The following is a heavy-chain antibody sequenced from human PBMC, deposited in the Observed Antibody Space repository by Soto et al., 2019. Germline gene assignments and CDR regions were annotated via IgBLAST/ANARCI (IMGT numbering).Heavy chain of an antibody. CDR2: INAGNGDT. J-gene: IGHJ4*02. D-gene: IGHD5-12*01. V-gene: IGHV1-3*01. Sequence: QVQLGQSGAEMKKPGASVKLSCKTSGINYNTYAIHWVRQAPGQGLEWMGWINAGNGDTRYSQNFQGRVTLTRDTSASTVYMVLDSLKSEDTGVYYCARAISAYVTWGQGTLVTVSS. CDR3: ARAISAYVT. CDR1: GINYNTYA.